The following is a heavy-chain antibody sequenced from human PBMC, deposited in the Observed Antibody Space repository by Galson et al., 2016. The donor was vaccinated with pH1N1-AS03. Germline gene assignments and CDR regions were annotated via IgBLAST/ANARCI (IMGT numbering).Heavy chain of an antibody. CDR2: IYSIGGT. J-gene: IGHJ4*02. Sequence: VSSGSISSYSWNWIRQPHGKGLEWIGSIYSIGGTNYNPSLESRSTISVETSKNQFSLKLRSVTAADTAVYYCARATAVGPPYFDYWGQGTVATVSS. V-gene: IGHV4-59*01. D-gene: IGHD6-13*01. CDR1: SGSISSYS. CDR3: ARATAVGPPYFDY.